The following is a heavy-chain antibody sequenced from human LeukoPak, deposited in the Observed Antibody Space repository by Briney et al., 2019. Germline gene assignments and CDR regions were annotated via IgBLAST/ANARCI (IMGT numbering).Heavy chain of an antibody. CDR2: IKQDGSEK. J-gene: IGHJ4*02. CDR3: ARQYQLLNNPFDY. CDR1: GFTFSSYW. D-gene: IGHD2-2*01. V-gene: IGHV3-7*01. Sequence: PGGSLRLSCAASGFTFSSYWMSWVRQAPGKGLEWVANIKQDGSEKYYVDSVKGRFTISRDNAKNSLYLQMNSLRAEDTAVYYCARQYQLLNNPFDYWGQGTLVTVSS.